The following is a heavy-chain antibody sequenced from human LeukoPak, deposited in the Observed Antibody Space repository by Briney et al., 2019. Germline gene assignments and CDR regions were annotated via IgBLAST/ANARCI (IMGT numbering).Heavy chain of an antibody. J-gene: IGHJ3*02. CDR3: ARHCCSGPAKRVFDI. CDR1: GGSIISSDYH. D-gene: IGHD2-15*01. CDR2: ISYSGNT. V-gene: IGHV4-39*01. Sequence: SETLSLTCTVSGGSIISSDYHWGWVRQPPGKGLEWIGTISYSGNTDYNPSLRSRVTISVDTSNNQFSPRLGSVTAADTAVYHCARHCCSGPAKRVFDIWGQGTMVTVSS.